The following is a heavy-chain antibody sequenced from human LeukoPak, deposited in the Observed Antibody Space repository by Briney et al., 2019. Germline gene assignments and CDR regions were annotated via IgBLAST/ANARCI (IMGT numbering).Heavy chain of an antibody. D-gene: IGHD5-18*01. CDR3: ARHLRLWQNWFDP. J-gene: IGHJ5*02. CDR2: MYPGDSDI. V-gene: IGHV5-51*01. CDR1: GYSFTTYW. Sequence: GESLKISCQGSGYSFTTYWIGWVRQMPGKGLEWMGIMYPGDSDIRYSPSFQGQVTISADKSISTAYLQWSSLKASDTAMYYCARHLRLWQNWFDPWGQGTLVTVSS.